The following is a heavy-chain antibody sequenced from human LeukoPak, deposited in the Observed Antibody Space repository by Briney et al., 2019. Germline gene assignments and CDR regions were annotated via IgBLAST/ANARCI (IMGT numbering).Heavy chain of an antibody. CDR2: ISSSGNT. V-gene: IGHV3-23*01. D-gene: IGHD6-19*01. Sequence: GGSLRLSCAASGFTFSRSAMTWVRQTPGKGLDWVSSISSSGNTYYADSVKGRFTISRDNSKNMLCLQMNSLRAEDTAVYYCVKGRISEDGLDFWGQGTLVTVSS. CDR1: GFTFSRSA. J-gene: IGHJ4*02. CDR3: VKGRISEDGLDF.